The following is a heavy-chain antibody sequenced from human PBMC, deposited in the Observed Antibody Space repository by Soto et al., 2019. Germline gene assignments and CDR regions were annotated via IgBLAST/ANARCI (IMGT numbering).Heavy chain of an antibody. Sequence: QVQLVQSGAEVKKPGSSVKVSCKASGGTFSSYAISWVRQAPGQGLEWMGGIIPIFGTANYAQKFQGRVTITADESTSTAYMELSSLTSDDTAVYYCTRGRIALAGAPATDNWFDPWGQGTLVTVSS. CDR1: GGTFSSYA. CDR3: TRGRIALAGAPATDNWFDP. V-gene: IGHV1-69*01. D-gene: IGHD6-19*01. CDR2: IIPIFGTA. J-gene: IGHJ5*02.